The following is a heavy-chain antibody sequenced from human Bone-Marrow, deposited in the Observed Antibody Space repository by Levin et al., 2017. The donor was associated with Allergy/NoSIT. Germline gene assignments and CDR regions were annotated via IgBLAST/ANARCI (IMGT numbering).Heavy chain of an antibody. D-gene: IGHD4-17*01. CDR3: ARDTYSYGDSSWAFDY. V-gene: IGHV3-30-3*01. CDR1: GFTFSSYA. Sequence: GGSLRLSCAASGFTFSSYAMHWVRQAPGKGLEWVAVISYDGSNKYYADSVKGRFTISRDNSKNTLYLQMNSLRAEDTAVYYCARDTYSYGDSSWAFDYWGQGTLVTVSS. J-gene: IGHJ4*02. CDR2: ISYDGSNK.